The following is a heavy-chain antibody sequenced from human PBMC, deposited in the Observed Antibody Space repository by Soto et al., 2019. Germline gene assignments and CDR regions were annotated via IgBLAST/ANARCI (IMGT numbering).Heavy chain of an antibody. V-gene: IGHV3-13*01. CDR1: GFTFSTCD. J-gene: IGHJ6*02. Sequence: DVQLVESGGGLVQPGESLRLSCVASGFTFSTCDMHWVRQATGKGLEWVSAIGTAGDTYYPGSVKGRFTISRENAKNTLFLQLNSLRAEDTAVCYCAKDPTWELAVAVVYGMDVWGQGTTVTVSS. CDR3: AKDPTWELAVAVVYGMDV. CDR2: IGTAGDT. D-gene: IGHD6-19*01.